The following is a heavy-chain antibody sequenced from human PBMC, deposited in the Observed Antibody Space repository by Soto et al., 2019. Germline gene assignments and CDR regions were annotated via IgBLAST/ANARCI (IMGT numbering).Heavy chain of an antibody. CDR2: IYYSGST. V-gene: IGHV4-39*01. CDR1: GGSITSSSYY. CDR3: MLGSGWKDFDY. J-gene: IGHJ4*02. D-gene: IGHD3-22*01. Sequence: PSETLSLTCTGSGGSITSSSYYWGWIRRPPGKGLEWIGNIYYSGSTYYNPSLKSRVTISVDTSKNQFSLKLSSVTAADTAVYYCMLGSGWKDFDYWGQGTLVTSPQ.